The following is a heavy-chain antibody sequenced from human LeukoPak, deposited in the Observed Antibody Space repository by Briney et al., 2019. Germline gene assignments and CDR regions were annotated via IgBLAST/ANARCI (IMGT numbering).Heavy chain of an antibody. CDR3: ARGGLVATIDGGIGY. Sequence: ASVKVSCKASGYTFTNYDINWVRQATGQGLEWMGWMNPNSGNTGYAQNFQGRVTMTRDTSTNTAYMELSSLRYEDTAVYYCARGGLVATIDGGIGYWGQGILVTVSS. CDR2: MNPNSGNT. V-gene: IGHV1-8*01. D-gene: IGHD5-12*01. J-gene: IGHJ4*02. CDR1: GYTFTNYD.